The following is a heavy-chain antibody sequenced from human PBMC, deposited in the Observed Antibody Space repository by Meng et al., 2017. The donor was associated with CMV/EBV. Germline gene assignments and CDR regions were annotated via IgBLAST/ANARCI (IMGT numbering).Heavy chain of an antibody. J-gene: IGHJ4*02. CDR3: ARDGYSSGWFGY. CDR2: IIPIFGTA. Sequence: CKGSGGTISSYAISWVRQDAGQGLGWMGGIIPIFGTANYAQEFQGRVTITTDESTSTAYMELSSLRSEDTAVYYCARDGYSSGWFGYWGQGTLVTVSS. D-gene: IGHD6-19*01. V-gene: IGHV1-69*05. CDR1: GGTISSYA.